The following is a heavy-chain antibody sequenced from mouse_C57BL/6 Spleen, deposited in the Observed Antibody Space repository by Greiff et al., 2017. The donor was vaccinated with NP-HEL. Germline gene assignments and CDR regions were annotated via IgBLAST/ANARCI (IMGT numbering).Heavy chain of an antibody. CDR3: ARGLRQSWYFDV. Sequence: QVHVKQPGAELVRPGSSVKLSCKASGYTFTSYWMDWVKQRPGQGLEWIGNIYPSDSETHYNQKFKDKATLTVDKSSSTAYMQLSSLTSEDSAVYYCARGLRQSWYFDVWGTGTTVTVSS. CDR2: IYPSDSET. V-gene: IGHV1-61*01. D-gene: IGHD2-2*01. CDR1: GYTFTSYW. J-gene: IGHJ1*03.